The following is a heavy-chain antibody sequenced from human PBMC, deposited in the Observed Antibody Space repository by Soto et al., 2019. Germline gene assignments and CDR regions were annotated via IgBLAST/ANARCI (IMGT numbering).Heavy chain of an antibody. Sequence: EVQLLESGGGLVQPGGSLRLSCAASGFTFSSYAMSWVRQAPGKGLEWVSAISGSGGSTYYADSVKGRFTISRDNSKNTLYLQMNSLRAEDTAVYYCASLGWYSNDYYYYGMDVWGQGTTVTVSS. CDR1: GFTFSSYA. J-gene: IGHJ6*02. CDR2: ISGSGGST. CDR3: ASLGWYSNDYYYYGMDV. D-gene: IGHD4-4*01. V-gene: IGHV3-23*01.